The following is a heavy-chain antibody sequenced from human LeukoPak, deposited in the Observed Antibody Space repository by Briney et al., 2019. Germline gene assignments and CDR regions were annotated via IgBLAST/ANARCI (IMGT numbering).Heavy chain of an antibody. CDR2: INSDGSAT. V-gene: IGHV3-74*01. CDR1: GFPFSSYW. J-gene: IGHJ6*02. CDR3: ASDSPYYGMDV. Sequence: GGSLRLSCAASGFPFSSYWMHWVRKVPGKGLLWVSRINSDGSATIYADSVRGRFTISRDNAKNTLYLQMSGLRVEDTAAYHCASDSPYYGMDVWGQGTTVTVSS.